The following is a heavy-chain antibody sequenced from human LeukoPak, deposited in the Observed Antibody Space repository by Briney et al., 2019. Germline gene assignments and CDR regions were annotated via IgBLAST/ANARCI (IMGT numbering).Heavy chain of an antibody. Sequence: GGSLRLSCAASGFTFSSYSMNWVRQAPGKGLEWVSSISSSSSYIYYADSVKGRFTISRDNAKNSLYLQMNSLRAEDTAVYYCARYSSSWPPFDYWGQGTLVTVSS. J-gene: IGHJ4*02. D-gene: IGHD6-13*01. CDR1: GFTFSSYS. CDR3: ARYSSSWPPFDY. CDR2: ISSSSSYI. V-gene: IGHV3-21*01.